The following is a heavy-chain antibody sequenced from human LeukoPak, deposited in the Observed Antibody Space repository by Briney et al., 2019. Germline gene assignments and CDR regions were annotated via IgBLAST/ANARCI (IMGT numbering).Heavy chain of an antibody. V-gene: IGHV3-30*18. CDR1: GFTFSSYG. D-gene: IGHD3-10*01. CDR2: ITYDGSNK. J-gene: IGHJ6*04. CDR3: AKGVIRFSGSGYYGMDV. Sequence: GGSLRLSCAASGFTFSSYGMHWVRQAPGKGLEWVAVITYDGSNKYYADSVKGRFTISRDNSKNTLYLQMNSLRAEDTAVYYCAKGVIRFSGSGYYGMDVWGKGITVTVSS.